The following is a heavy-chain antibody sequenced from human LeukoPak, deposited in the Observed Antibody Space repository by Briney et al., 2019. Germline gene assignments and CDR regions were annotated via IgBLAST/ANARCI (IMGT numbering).Heavy chain of an antibody. CDR1: GYTFTSYG. D-gene: IGHD2/OR15-2a*01. V-gene: IGHV1-46*01. Sequence: ASVQVSCKASGYTFTSYGISWVRQAPGQGLEWMGIINPSGGSTSYAQKFQGRVTMTRDTSTSTVYMELSSLRSEDTAVYYCAREFYGGAINWFDPWGQGTLVTVSS. CDR2: INPSGGST. J-gene: IGHJ5*02. CDR3: AREFYGGAINWFDP.